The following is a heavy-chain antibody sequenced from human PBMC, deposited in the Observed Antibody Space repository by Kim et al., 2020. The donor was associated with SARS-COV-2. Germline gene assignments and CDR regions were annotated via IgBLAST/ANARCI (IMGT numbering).Heavy chain of an antibody. D-gene: IGHD4-4*01. J-gene: IGHJ6*02. CDR3: ARINYSNYFAFYYYGMDV. CDR1: GGSISSYY. CDR2: IYYSGST. V-gene: IGHV4-59*13. Sequence: SETLSLTCTVSGGSISSYYWSWIRQPPGKGLEWIGYIYYSGSTNYNPSLKSRVTISVDTSKNQFSLKLSSVTAADTAVYYCARINYSNYFAFYYYGMDVWGQGTTVTVSS.